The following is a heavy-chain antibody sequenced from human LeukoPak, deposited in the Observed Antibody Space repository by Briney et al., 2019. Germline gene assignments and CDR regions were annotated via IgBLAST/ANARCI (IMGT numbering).Heavy chain of an antibody. V-gene: IGHV5-51*01. Sequence: HGDSLKISCKGSGYSFTSYWIGWVRQMAGQGLEWLGIIYPGDSDPRYSPSFQVQVTISDDKSISTAYLQWRGLEPSDSPIHYCARLGWLQSVAFDIWGQGTMVTVSS. CDR1: GYSFTSYW. CDR2: IYPGDSDP. CDR3: ARLGWLQSVAFDI. J-gene: IGHJ3*02. D-gene: IGHD5-24*01.